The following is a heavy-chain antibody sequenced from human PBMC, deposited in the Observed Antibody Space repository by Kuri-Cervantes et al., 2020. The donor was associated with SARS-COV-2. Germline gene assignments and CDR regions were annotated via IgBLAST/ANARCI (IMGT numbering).Heavy chain of an antibody. CDR3: ARGRTYSGSYSASRGVVAFDI. J-gene: IGHJ3*02. D-gene: IGHD1-26*01. V-gene: IGHV4-34*01. Sequence: GSLRLSCAVYGGSFSGYYWSWIRQPPGKGLEWIGEINHSGSTNYNPSLKSRVTVSVDTSKNQLSLKLSSVTAADTAVYYCARGRTYSGSYSASRGVVAFDIWGQGTMVTVSS. CDR1: GGSFSGYY. CDR2: INHSGST.